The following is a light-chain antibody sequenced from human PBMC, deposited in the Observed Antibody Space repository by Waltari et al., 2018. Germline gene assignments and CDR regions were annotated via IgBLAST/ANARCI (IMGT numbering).Light chain of an antibody. J-gene: IGLJ3*02. V-gene: IGLV2-14*01. CDR2: EVS. Sequence: QSALTQPASVSGSPGQSITISCTGTSSDVGGYNYVSWYQQHPGKAPKLMIYEVSKRPSGVSKRFSGPKSGNTASLTISGLQAEDEADYYCSSYTSSSTWVFGGGTKLTVL. CDR1: SSDVGGYNY. CDR3: SSYTSSSTWV.